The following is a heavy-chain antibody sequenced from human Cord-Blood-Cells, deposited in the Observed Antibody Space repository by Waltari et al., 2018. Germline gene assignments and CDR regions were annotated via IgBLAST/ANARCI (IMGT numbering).Heavy chain of an antibody. J-gene: IGHJ5*02. V-gene: IGHV3-21*01. Sequence: EVQLVESGGGLVKPGGSLRLSCAASGFTFSSYSMNWVRQAPGKGLEWVSSISSSSSYRYYADSVKGRFTISRDNAKNSLYLQMNSLRAEDTAVYYCASGVEYYDFWSGYYNWFDPWGQGTLVTVSS. D-gene: IGHD3-3*01. CDR3: ASGVEYYDFWSGYYNWFDP. CDR1: GFTFSSYS. CDR2: ISSSSSYR.